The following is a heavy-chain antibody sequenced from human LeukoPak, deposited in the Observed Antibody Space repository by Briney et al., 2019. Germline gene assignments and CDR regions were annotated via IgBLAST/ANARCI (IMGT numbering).Heavy chain of an antibody. D-gene: IGHD6-19*01. V-gene: IGHV1-24*01. CDR3: ATAQLSIAVAGTFDY. CDR1: GYTLTELS. J-gene: IGHJ4*02. CDR2: FDPEDGET. Sequence: ASVKVSCKVSGYTLTELSMHWVRQAPGKGLEWMGGFDPEDGETIYAQKFQGRVTMSEDTSTDTAYMELSSLRSEDTAAYYCATAQLSIAVAGTFDYWGQGTLVTVSS.